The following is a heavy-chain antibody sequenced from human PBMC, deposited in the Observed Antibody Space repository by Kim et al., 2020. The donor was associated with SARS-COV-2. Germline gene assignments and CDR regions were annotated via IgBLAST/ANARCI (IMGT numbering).Heavy chain of an antibody. D-gene: IGHD1-26*01. V-gene: IGHV4-59*01. J-gene: IGHJ3*02. CDR3: AGVIRVGSGAFDI. Sequence: YHPSIKSRITKSVEPSKNRFSLKLSFVTAANTAVYYCAGVIRVGSGAFDIWGQGTMVTVSS.